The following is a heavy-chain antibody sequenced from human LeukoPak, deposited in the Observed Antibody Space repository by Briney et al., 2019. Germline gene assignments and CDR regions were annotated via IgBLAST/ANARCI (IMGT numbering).Heavy chain of an antibody. J-gene: IGHJ4*02. CDR3: ARNGEYDFWSGYYGYYFDY. CDR1: GGSISSYY. Sequence: SETLSLTCTVSGGSISSYYWSWIRQPPGKGLEWIGYIYYSGSTNYNPSLKSRVTISVDTSKNQFSLKLSSVTAADTAVYYCARNGEYDFWSGYYGYYFDYWGQGTLVTVSS. D-gene: IGHD3-3*01. CDR2: IYYSGST. V-gene: IGHV4-59*12.